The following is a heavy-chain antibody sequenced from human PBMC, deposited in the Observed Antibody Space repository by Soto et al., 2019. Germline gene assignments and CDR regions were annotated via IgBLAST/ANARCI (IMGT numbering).Heavy chain of an antibody. CDR2: ISGSGGST. CDR3: AKHPVPYCSGGTCQSYFDS. D-gene: IGHD2-15*01. CDR1: GFTFSSYA. Sequence: EVQLLESGGGLVQPGGSLRLSCAASGFTFSSYAMSWVRQAPGKGLEWVSPISGSGGSTYYADSVKGRFTISRDNSKNTLYLQMNSLRAEDTAVYYCAKHPVPYCSGGTCQSYFDSWGQGTLVTVS. V-gene: IGHV3-23*01. J-gene: IGHJ4*02.